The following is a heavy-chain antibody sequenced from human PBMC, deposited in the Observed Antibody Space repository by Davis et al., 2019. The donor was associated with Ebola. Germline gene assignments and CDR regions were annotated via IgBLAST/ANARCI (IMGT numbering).Heavy chain of an antibody. CDR3: ARPRGYCRDSSCYVDF. D-gene: IGHD2-15*01. Sequence: PGGSLRLSCTGSGSSFASYWIGWVRQKAGKGLEWMGTIYPGDSDTRYSPSFQGQVTISADKSISTAYLQWSSLKASDTAMYYCARPRGYCRDSSCYVDFWGQGTLVTVSS. V-gene: IGHV5-51*01. CDR1: GSSFASYW. CDR2: IYPGDSDT. J-gene: IGHJ4*02.